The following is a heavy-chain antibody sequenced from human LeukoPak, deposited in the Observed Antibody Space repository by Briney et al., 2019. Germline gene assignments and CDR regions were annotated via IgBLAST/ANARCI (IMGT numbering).Heavy chain of an antibody. V-gene: IGHV3-74*03. CDR1: GFDFSVAW. D-gene: IGHD2-2*01. Sequence: QPGGSLSLSCAASGFDFSVAWMHWVRQAPGKGLVWVSVIKSDGSGTAYADSVKGRFTISRDNAKNTVYLQMNSLRDEDTAVYYCVGPPCLRGGYCSTNSWGQGTLVTVDS. J-gene: IGHJ4*02. CDR3: VGPPCLRGGYCSTNS. CDR2: IKSDGSGT.